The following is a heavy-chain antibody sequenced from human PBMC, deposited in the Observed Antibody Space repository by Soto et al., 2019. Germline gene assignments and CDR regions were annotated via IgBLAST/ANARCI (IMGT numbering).Heavy chain of an antibody. CDR3: AVNEGELRLYSDY. J-gene: IGHJ4*02. CDR1: GGTFSSYA. CDR2: IIPIFGTA. D-gene: IGHD3-10*01. Sequence: SVKVSCKASGGTFSSYAISWVRQAPGQGLEWMGGIIPIFGTANYAQKFQGRVTITADESTSTAYMELSSLRSEDTAVYYCAVNEGELRLYSDYWAREPWSPSPQ. V-gene: IGHV1-69*13.